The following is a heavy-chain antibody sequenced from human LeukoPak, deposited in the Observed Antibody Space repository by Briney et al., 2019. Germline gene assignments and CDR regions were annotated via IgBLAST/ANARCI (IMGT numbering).Heavy chain of an antibody. CDR1: GGSFSGYY. J-gene: IGHJ3*02. CDR3: ARDPTNDAFDI. V-gene: IGHV4-34*01. CDR2: INHSGST. Sequence: KASETLSLTCAVYGGSFSGYYWSWIRQPPGKGLEWIGEINHSGSTNYNPSLKSRVTISVDTSKNQFSLKLSSVTAADTAVYYCARDPTNDAFDIWGQGTMVTVSS.